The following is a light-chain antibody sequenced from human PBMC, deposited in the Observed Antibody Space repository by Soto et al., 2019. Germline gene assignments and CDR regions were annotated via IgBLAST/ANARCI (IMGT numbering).Light chain of an antibody. Sequence: QSVLTQPPSVSGAPGQRVSISCSGSSSNIGAGFDVHWYQQFPGAAPKLLIYSDVNRPSGVPYRFSGSKSGTSASLAISGLRSEDEADYYCAAWDDSLSGVVFGGGTKLTVL. CDR2: SDV. J-gene: IGLJ3*02. CDR3: AAWDDSLSGVV. CDR1: SSNIGAGFD. V-gene: IGLV1-40*01.